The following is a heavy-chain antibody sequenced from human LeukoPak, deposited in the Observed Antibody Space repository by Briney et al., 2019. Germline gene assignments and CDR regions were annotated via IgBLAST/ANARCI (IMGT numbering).Heavy chain of an antibody. CDR2: IDPGDSET. J-gene: IGHJ6*02. Sequence: GASRQICGEGAGSIFTSYWIGGGRQLRGKGEEWMGIIDPGDSETKDSPSCQGQVTISADKSISTAYLQWSSLKASDTAMYYCARLGEYQLLFPLYYYSGMDVWGQGTTVTVSS. CDR3: ARLGEYQLLFPLYYYSGMDV. CDR1: GSIFTSYW. D-gene: IGHD2-2*01. V-gene: IGHV5-51*01.